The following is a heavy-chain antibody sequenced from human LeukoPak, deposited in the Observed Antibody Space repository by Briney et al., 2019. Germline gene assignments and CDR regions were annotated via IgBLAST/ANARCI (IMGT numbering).Heavy chain of an antibody. CDR3: ARGGYSYGIPENWFDP. Sequence: GASLRLSCAASGSTVSSNYMSWVRQAPGKGLEWVSVIYSGGSTYYADSVKGRFTISRDNSKNTLYLQMNSLRAEDTTVYYCARGGYSYGIPENWFDPWGQGTLVTVSS. J-gene: IGHJ5*02. V-gene: IGHV3-53*01. CDR1: GSTVSSNY. CDR2: IYSGGST. D-gene: IGHD5-18*01.